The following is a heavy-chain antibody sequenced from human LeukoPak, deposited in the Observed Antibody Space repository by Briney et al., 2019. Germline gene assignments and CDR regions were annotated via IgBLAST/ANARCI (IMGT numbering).Heavy chain of an antibody. D-gene: IGHD1-26*01. CDR3: ARKLYSDNSHDAFDI. Sequence: GESLRLSCAASGFTFGSYTMNWVRQAPGKGLEWVSCISSSSTNIYYADSVKGRFTISRDNAKNSLYLQMNSLRAEDTAVYYCARKLYSDNSHDAFDIWGQGTMVIVSS. J-gene: IGHJ3*02. CDR2: ISSSSTNI. V-gene: IGHV3-21*01. CDR1: GFTFGSYT.